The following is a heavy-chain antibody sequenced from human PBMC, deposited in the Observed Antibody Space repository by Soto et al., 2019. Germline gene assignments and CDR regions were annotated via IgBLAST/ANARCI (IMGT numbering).Heavy chain of an antibody. J-gene: IGHJ5*02. CDR1: GGTFSSYA. D-gene: IGHD6-13*01. CDR3: AREGAGQLDGETWFDP. Sequence: QVQLVQSGAEVKKPGSSVKVSCKASGGTFSSYAISWVRQAPGQGLEWMGGIIPIFGTANYAQKFQGRVTITADESTSTADMELGSLRSEDTAVYYCAREGAGQLDGETWFDPWGQGTLVTVSS. V-gene: IGHV1-69*12. CDR2: IIPIFGTA.